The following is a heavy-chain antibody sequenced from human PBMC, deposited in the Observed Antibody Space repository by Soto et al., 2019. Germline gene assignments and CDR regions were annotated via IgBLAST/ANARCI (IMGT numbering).Heavy chain of an antibody. CDR1: GGSISSGSW. V-gene: IGHV4-4*02. CDR2: IYDSGSN. J-gene: IGHJ3*02. CDR3: ARVPANWGDQKFYAFDI. D-gene: IGHD3-16*01. Sequence: PSETLSLTCAVSGGSISSGSWWNWVRQSPGKGLEWIGEIYDSGSNNYNPSLKNRVTMSVDKSKNQFSLKLSSVTAADTAVYYCARVPANWGDQKFYAFDIWGQGTLVTVSS.